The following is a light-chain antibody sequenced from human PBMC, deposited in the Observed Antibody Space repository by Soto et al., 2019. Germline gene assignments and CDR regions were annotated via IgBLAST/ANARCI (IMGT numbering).Light chain of an antibody. CDR3: QQLNSYPL. CDR2: AAS. Sequence: DIKMTQSPSTLSASVGDRVTITCRASQSISIYLNWYQQKPGKAPKLLIYAASSLQSGVPSRFSGSGSGTEFTLTITSLQPEDFATYYCQQLNSYPLFGGGTKVDI. CDR1: QSISIY. V-gene: IGKV1-39*01. J-gene: IGKJ4*01.